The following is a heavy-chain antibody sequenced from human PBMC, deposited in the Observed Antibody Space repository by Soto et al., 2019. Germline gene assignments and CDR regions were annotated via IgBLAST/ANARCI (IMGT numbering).Heavy chain of an antibody. Sequence: GGSLRLSCAASGFSFVNYAMNWVRQAPGKGLEWVSGLSGSGTSTYYADCVKGLFTISRDNSRDTLFLQMNSLTSDDTAVYYCAKATTNGGWFNPFESWGQGALVNVSS. CDR3: AKATTNGGWFNPFES. CDR1: GFSFVNYA. V-gene: IGHV3-23*01. J-gene: IGHJ4*02. D-gene: IGHD6-19*01. CDR2: LSGSGTST.